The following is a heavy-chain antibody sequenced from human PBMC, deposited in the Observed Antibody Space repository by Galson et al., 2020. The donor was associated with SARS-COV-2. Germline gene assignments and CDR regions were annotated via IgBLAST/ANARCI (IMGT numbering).Heavy chain of an antibody. J-gene: IGHJ5*02. V-gene: IGHV4-39*01. Sequence: ETSETLSLTCSVSGGSISSSTYYWGWIRQPPGKGLEWIGSIHYSRSTYYNPSLKSRVTISVDTSNNHFSLRLSSVTAADTALYYCARHMWFVGVQHGVWFDPWGQGTLATVSS. D-gene: IGHD2-2*01. CDR3: ARHMWFVGVQHGVWFDP. CDR2: IHYSRST. CDR1: GGSISSSTYY.